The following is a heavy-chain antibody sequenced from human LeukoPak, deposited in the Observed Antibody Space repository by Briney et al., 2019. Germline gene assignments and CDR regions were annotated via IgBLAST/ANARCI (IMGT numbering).Heavy chain of an antibody. CDR3: ARANLYYDFWSGYYD. CDR2: IKQDGSEK. Sequence: PGGSLRLSCAASGFTFSSYWMSWVRQAPGKGLEWVANIKQDGSEKYYVDSVKGRFTISRDNAKNSLYLQMNSLRAEDTAVYYCARANLYYDFWSGYYDWGQGTLVTVSS. CDR1: GFTFSSYW. D-gene: IGHD3-3*01. V-gene: IGHV3-7*05. J-gene: IGHJ4*02.